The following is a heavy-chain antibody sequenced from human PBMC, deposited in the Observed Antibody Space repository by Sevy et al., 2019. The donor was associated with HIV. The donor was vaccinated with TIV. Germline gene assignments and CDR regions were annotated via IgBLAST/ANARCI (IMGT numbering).Heavy chain of an antibody. V-gene: IGHV1-3*01. CDR2: INAGNGNT. J-gene: IGHJ5*02. CDR1: GYTFTSYA. CDR3: AREGAYCTNCVCYTWFDP. Sequence: ASVKVSCKASGYTFTSYAMHWVRQAPGQRLEWMGWINAGNGNTKYSRKFQGRVTITRDTSASTAYMELSSLRSEDTAVYYCAREGAYCTNCVCYTWFDPWGQGTLVTVSS. D-gene: IGHD2-8*01.